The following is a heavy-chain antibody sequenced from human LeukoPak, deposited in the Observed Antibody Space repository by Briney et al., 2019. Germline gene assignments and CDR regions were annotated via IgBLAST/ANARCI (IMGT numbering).Heavy chain of an antibody. D-gene: IGHD2-15*01. Sequence: GASVKVSCKASGYTFTGYYMFWVRQAPGQGLEWMGWINPNTSATKYGQNFQGRVTLTRDTSIRTTFMELSSLRSDDTAVYYCARDEGYCNGDNHYPDLGYWGQGTLVTVSS. CDR2: INPNTSAT. J-gene: IGHJ4*02. CDR1: GYTFTGYY. CDR3: ARDEGYCNGDNHYPDLGY. V-gene: IGHV1-2*02.